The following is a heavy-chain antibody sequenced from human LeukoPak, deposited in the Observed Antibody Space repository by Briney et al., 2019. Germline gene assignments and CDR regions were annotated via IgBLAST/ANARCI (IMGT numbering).Heavy chain of an antibody. D-gene: IGHD5-24*01. V-gene: IGHV5-51*01. CDR1: GYSFTSYW. J-gene: IGHJ4*02. CDR3: ARHRDGYNRDPYYFDY. Sequence: GESLKISCKGSGYSFTSYWIGWVRQMPGKGLEWMGIIYPGDSDTRYSPSFQGQVTISADKSISTAYLQWSSLKASDTAMYYCARHRDGYNRDPYYFDYWGQGTLVTVSS. CDR2: IYPGDSDT.